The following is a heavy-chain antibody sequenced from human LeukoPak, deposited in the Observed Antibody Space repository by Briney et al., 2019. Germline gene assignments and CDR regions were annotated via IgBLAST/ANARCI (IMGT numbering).Heavy chain of an antibody. CDR1: GFTFSGSA. CDR2: IRSKANSYAT. V-gene: IGHV3-73*01. J-gene: IGHJ3*02. D-gene: IGHD5-12*01. CDR3: AKDRALVATIWANDAFDI. Sequence: GGSLRLSCAASGFTFSGSAMHWVRQASGKGLEWVGRIRSKANSYATAYAASVKGRFTISRDDSKNTAYLQMNSLRAEDTAVYFCAKDRALVATIWANDAFDIWGQGTMVTVSS.